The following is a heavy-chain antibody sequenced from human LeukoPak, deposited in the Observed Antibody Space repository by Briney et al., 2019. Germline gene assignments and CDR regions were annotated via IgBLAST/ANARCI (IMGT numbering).Heavy chain of an antibody. J-gene: IGHJ4*02. D-gene: IGHD3-16*01. Sequence: GGSLRLSCAASGFTFSSYAMHWVRQAPGKGLEWVAVISYDGSNKYYADSVKGRFTISRDNSKNTLYLQMNSLRAEDTAVYYCARAVDLFGYFDYWGQGTLVTVS. CDR2: ISYDGSNK. CDR3: ARAVDLFGYFDY. V-gene: IGHV3-30-3*01. CDR1: GFTFSSYA.